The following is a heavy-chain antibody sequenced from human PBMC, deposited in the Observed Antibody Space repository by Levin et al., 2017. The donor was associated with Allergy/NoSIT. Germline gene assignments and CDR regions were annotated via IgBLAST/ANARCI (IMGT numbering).Heavy chain of an antibody. Sequence: GGSLRLSCAASGFTSTDYYMSWIRQAPGKGLEWVSFISSRDNYTNYADSVKGRFTISRDNAENSLYLQMNSLRAEDTAVYYCAPNYYDSSAYPYWGQGTLVTVSS. CDR3: APNYYDSSAYPY. V-gene: IGHV3-11*03. CDR1: GFTSTDYY. J-gene: IGHJ4*02. CDR2: ISSRDNYT. D-gene: IGHD3-22*01.